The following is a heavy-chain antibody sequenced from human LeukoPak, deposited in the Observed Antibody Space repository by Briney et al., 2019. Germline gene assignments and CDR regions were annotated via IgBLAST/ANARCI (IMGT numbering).Heavy chain of an antibody. V-gene: IGHV5-51*01. Sequence: GESLKISCKASGFKFTNYWIGWVRQMPGRGLEWIGVIYPEDSDTRYSPSFQGQVTMSADKSITTAYLQWSSLEASDPAISSCARQPPIAPSAHWFFDLWGRGPLVTGSS. CDR3: ARQPPIAPSAHWFFDL. D-gene: IGHD3-16*02. J-gene: IGHJ2*01. CDR1: GFKFTNYW. CDR2: IYPEDSDT.